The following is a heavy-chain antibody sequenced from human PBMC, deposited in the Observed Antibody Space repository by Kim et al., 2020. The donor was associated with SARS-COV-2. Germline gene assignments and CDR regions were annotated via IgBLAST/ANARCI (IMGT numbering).Heavy chain of an antibody. V-gene: IGHV3-7*03. Sequence: GGSLRLSCAASGFIFTTYGMSWVRQAPGKGLEWVASITQDGSEKHYVDSVKGRFTISRDNAKNSLYLQMNSLRPGDTAAYYCAKCSGPNSNYYALDVRG. CDR2: ITQDGSEK. D-gene: IGHD6-25*01. CDR1: GFIFTTYG. CDR3: AKCSGPNSNYYALDV. J-gene: IGHJ6*03.